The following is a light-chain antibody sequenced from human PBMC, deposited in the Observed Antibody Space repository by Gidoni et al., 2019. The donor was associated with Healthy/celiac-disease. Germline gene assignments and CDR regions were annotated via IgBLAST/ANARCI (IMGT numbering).Light chain of an antibody. J-gene: IGKJ1*01. CDR1: QSISSY. V-gene: IGKV1-39*01. CDR3: QQSYSTPRT. CDR2: AAS. Sequence: DIQLTQSPSSLSASVGDRVTITCRASQSISSYLNWYQQKPGIAPKLLIYAASSLQSGVPSRFSGSGSGTDFTLTISSLQPEVFATYYCQQSYSTPRTFGQGTKVEIK.